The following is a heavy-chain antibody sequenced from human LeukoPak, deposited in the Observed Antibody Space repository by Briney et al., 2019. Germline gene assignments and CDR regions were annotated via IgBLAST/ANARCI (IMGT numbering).Heavy chain of an antibody. CDR1: GFTFTTYC. V-gene: IGHV3-7*01. CDR3: VADPGDY. J-gene: IGHJ4*02. D-gene: IGHD6-19*01. CDR2: MNQDGSEK. Sequence: PGGSLRLSCTASGFTFTTYCMSWIRHAPGKGLEWVANMNQDGSEKYYVDSVKGRFTTSRDNAKNSLSLEMDSLRAEDTAVYYCVADPGDYWGQGTLVAVSS.